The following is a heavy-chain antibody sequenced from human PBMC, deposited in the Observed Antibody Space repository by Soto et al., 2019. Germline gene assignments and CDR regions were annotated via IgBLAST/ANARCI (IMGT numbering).Heavy chain of an antibody. Sequence: GGSLRLSCAASGFTFSSYWMSWVRQAPGKGLEWVANIKQDGSEKYYVDSVKGRFTISRDNAKNSLYLQMNSLRAEDTAVYYCARGSNWGSTYWSFDLWGRGTLVTVSS. D-gene: IGHD7-27*01. V-gene: IGHV3-7*03. CDR2: IKQDGSEK. CDR1: GFTFSSYW. CDR3: ARGSNWGSTYWSFDL. J-gene: IGHJ2*01.